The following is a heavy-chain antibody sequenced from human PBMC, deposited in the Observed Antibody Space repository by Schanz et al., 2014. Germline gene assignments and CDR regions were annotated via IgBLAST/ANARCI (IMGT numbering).Heavy chain of an antibody. CDR1: GFTFGNFF. CDR3: AKEGSIYWDRSVDY. CDR2: IKQDGIEK. D-gene: IGHD1-26*01. V-gene: IGHV3-7*01. J-gene: IGHJ4*02. Sequence: EVQLVESGGGLVQPGGSLRLSCAASGFTFGNFFMSWVRQAPGKGLEWVANIKQDGIEKYYADSVKGRFTISRDNSKNTLYLQMNSLRPEDTAVYYCAKEGSIYWDRSVDYWGQGTLVTVSS.